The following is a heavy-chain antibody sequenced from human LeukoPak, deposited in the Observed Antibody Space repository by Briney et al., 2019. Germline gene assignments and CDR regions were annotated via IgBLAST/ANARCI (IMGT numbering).Heavy chain of an antibody. CDR1: GGSISNDY. Sequence: PSETLSLTCTVSGGSISNDYWSWIRQPPGKGLEWIAYIYYSGSTNYNPSLKSRVTMSIDTSNNQFSLKMSSVTAADTAVYYCARYLRGASKYYFDYWGQGILVTVSS. CDR2: IYYSGST. J-gene: IGHJ4*02. D-gene: IGHD1-26*01. CDR3: ARYLRGASKYYFDY. V-gene: IGHV4-59*01.